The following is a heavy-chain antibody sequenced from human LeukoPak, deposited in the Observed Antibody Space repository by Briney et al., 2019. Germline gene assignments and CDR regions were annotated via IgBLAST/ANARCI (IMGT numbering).Heavy chain of an antibody. CDR2: IIPIFGTA. CDR1: GGTFSSYA. J-gene: IGHJ4*02. D-gene: IGHD6-19*01. Sequence: GASVKVSCKASGGTFSSYAISWVRQAPGQGLEWMGRIIPIFGTANYAQKFQGRVTITTDESTSTAYMELSSLRSEDTAVYYCARDGPAVAGGPLRYWGQGTLVTVSS. CDR3: ARDGPAVAGGPLRY. V-gene: IGHV1-69*05.